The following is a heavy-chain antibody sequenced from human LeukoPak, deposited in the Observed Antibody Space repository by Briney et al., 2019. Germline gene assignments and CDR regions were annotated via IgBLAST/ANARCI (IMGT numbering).Heavy chain of an antibody. CDR2: ISYDGSNK. CDR1: GFTVSSIY. CDR3: AKDRYYYDSSGYYYGEYFQH. V-gene: IGHV3-30*18. J-gene: IGHJ1*01. D-gene: IGHD3-22*01. Sequence: GGSLRLSCAASGFTVSSIYMSWVRQAPGKGLEWVAVISYDGSNKYYADSVKGRFTISRDNSKNTLYLQMNSLRAEDTAVYYCAKDRYYYDSSGYYYGEYFQHWGQGTLVTVSS.